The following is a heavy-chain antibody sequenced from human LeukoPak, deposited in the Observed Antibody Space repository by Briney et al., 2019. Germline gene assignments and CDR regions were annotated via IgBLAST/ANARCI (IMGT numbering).Heavy chain of an antibody. D-gene: IGHD1-7*01. CDR2: IWYDGSNK. CDR3: ARASNWNYRDYFDY. J-gene: IGHJ4*02. CDR1: GFTFSSYG. Sequence: PGGSLRLSCAASGFTFSSYGMHWVRQAPGKGLEWVAVIWYDGSNKYYADSVKGRFTISRDNSKNTLYLQMNSLRAEDTAVYYCARASNWNYRDYFDYWGQGTLVTVSS. V-gene: IGHV3-30*19.